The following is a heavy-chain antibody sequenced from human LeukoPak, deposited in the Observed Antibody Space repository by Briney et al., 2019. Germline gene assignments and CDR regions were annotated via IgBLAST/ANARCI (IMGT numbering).Heavy chain of an antibody. D-gene: IGHD2-15*01. V-gene: IGHV1-2*02. J-gene: IGHJ5*02. Sequence: VASVKVSCKASGYTFTGYYMHWVRQAPGQGLEWMGWINPNSGGTNYAQKFQGRVTMTRDTSISTAYMELSRLRSDDTAVYYCARVRCSGGSCYSRQLSWFDPWGQGTLVTVSS. CDR3: ARVRCSGGSCYSRQLSWFDP. CDR1: GYTFTGYY. CDR2: INPNSGGT.